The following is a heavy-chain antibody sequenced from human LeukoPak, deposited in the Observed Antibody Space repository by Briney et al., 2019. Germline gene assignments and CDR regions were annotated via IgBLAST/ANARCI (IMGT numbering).Heavy chain of an antibody. CDR3: ARGGSLYYPDAFDI. V-gene: IGHV3-48*04. Sequence: PGGSLRLSCAASGFTFSNAWMNWVRQAPGKGLEWVSYISSSGSTIYYADSVKGRFTISRDNAKNSLYLQMNSLRAEDTAVYYCARGGSLYYPDAFDIWGQGTMVSVSS. CDR2: ISSSGSTI. CDR1: GFTFSNAW. D-gene: IGHD2-8*01. J-gene: IGHJ3*02.